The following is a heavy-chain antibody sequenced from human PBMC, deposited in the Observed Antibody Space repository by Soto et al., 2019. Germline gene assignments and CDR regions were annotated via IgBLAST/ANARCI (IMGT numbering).Heavy chain of an antibody. D-gene: IGHD4-17*01. Sequence: EVQLVESGGDLVKPGGSLRLSCAASGITFTNAWMSWVRQAPGKGLEWVGRIKNKADGGTTDYAAPVRGRFTISRDDSKNRLFLQMNSLETEDTAVYYCTTDPGDYQDFWGQGTLVAVSS. CDR3: TTDPGDYQDF. V-gene: IGHV3-15*01. CDR2: IKNKADGGTT. J-gene: IGHJ4*02. CDR1: GITFTNAW.